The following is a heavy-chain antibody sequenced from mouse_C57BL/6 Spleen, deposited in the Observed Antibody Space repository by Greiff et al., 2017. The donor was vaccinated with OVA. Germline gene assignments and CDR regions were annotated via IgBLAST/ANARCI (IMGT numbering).Heavy chain of an antibody. CDR2: ISYDGSN. J-gene: IGHJ3*01. CDR3: ARNPRGTWFAY. CDR1: GYSITSGYY. Sequence: EVKLMESGPGLVKPSQSLSLTCSVTGYSITSGYYWNWIRQFPGNKLEWMGYISYDGSNNYNPSLKNRISITRDTSKNQFFLKLNSVTTEDTATYYCARNPRGTWFAYWGQGTLVTVSA. V-gene: IGHV3-6*01.